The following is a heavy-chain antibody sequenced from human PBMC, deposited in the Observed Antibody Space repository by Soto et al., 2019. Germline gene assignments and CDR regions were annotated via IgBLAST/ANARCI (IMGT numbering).Heavy chain of an antibody. J-gene: IGHJ6*03. CDR2: ISYDGSNK. D-gene: IGHD3-16*01. CDR1: GFTFSSYG. V-gene: IGHV3-30*18. CDR3: AKDRGGSYYYYYYMDV. Sequence: GGSLRLSCAASGFTFSSYGMHWVRQAPGKGLEWVAVISYDGSNKYYADSVKGRFTISRDNSKNTLYLQMNSLRAEDTAVYYCAKDRGGSYYYYYYMDVWGKGTTVTVSS.